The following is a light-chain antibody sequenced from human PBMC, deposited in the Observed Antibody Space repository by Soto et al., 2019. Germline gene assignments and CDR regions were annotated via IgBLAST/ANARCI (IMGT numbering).Light chain of an antibody. CDR2: GVT. CDR1: SRDVGTYEY. CDR3: SSYTSTNTLEV. Sequence: QSAPTQPATVSGSPGQSVTISCTGTSRDVGTYEYVSWYQQHPGKAPKLMIYGVTTRPSGVSNRFSGSKSGYTASLTISGLQAEDEADYYCSSYTSTNTLEVFGTGTKVTVL. V-gene: IGLV2-14*01. J-gene: IGLJ1*01.